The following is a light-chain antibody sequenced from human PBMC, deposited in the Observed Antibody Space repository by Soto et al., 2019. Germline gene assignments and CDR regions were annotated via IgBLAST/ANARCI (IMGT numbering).Light chain of an antibody. CDR3: ISYTTRRVYV. CDR1: SSDVGAYNY. V-gene: IGLV2-14*01. CDR2: EVS. J-gene: IGLJ1*01. Sequence: SALTQPASVSGSPGQSITISCTGTSSDVGAYNYVAWYQQHPGRAPKLMIYEVSSRPSGVSNRFSGSKSDNTASLTISGLQAEDEADYYCISYTTRRVYVFGTGTKVTV.